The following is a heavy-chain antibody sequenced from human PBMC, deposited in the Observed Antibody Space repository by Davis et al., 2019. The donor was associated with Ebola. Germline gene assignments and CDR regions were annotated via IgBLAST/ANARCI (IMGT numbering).Heavy chain of an antibody. CDR2: IDPSDSYT. CDR1: GYSFTSYW. Sequence: GESLKISCKGSGYSFTSYWISWVRQMPGKGLEWMGRIDPSDSYTNYSPSFQGHVTISADKSISTAYLQWSSLKASDTAMYYCARNGYGSGSDYYYYMDVWGKGTTVTVSS. J-gene: IGHJ6*03. D-gene: IGHD3-10*01. CDR3: ARNGYGSGSDYYYYMDV. V-gene: IGHV5-10-1*01.